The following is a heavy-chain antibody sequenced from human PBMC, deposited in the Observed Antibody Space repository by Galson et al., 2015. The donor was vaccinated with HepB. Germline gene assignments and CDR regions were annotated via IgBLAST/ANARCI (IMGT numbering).Heavy chain of an antibody. CDR1: GFTFSNFV. V-gene: IGHV3-23*01. CDR2: ISGSGGST. D-gene: IGHD2-2*01. J-gene: IGHJ5*02. CDR3: AKYCSSVNCYPQDPLFDP. Sequence: SLRLSCAASGFTFSNFVMSWVRQAPGKGLQWVSGISGSGGSTYYADSVKGRFTISRDNSKNTLYLQMNSLRAEDTALYYCAKYCSSVNCYPQDPLFDPWGQGTLVTVSS.